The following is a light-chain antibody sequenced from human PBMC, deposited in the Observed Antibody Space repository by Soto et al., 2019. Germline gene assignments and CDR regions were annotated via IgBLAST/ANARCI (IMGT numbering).Light chain of an antibody. CDR1: QSISDW. CDR3: QQYNRG. Sequence: DIQLTQSPSTLSASVGDRVTITCRASQSISDWVAWYQQKPGKLPKLLIYKASTLESGVPPRFSGSGSGTEFPLTISSLQPDDFATYYCQQYNRGFGPGTKVDSK. V-gene: IGKV1-5*03. J-gene: IGKJ3*01. CDR2: KAS.